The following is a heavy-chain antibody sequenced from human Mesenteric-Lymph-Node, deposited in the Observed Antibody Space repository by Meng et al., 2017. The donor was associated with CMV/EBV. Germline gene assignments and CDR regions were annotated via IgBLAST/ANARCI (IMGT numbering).Heavy chain of an antibody. CDR3: ATHLGATGDY. CDR1: GFTFSSYA. CDR2: ISYDGSNK. D-gene: IGHD1-26*01. J-gene: IGHJ4*02. Sequence: GGSLRLSCAASGFTFSSYAMHWVRQAPGKGLEWVAVISYDGSNKYYADSVKGRFTISRDNSKNTLYLQMNSLRAEDTAVYYCATHLGATGDYWGQGTLVTVSS. V-gene: IGHV3-30-3*01.